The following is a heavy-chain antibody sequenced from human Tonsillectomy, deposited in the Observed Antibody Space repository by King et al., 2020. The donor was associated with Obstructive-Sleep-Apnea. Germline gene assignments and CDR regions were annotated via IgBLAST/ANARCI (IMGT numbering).Heavy chain of an antibody. CDR3: ARDFGGTYYRADAFDI. J-gene: IGHJ3*02. D-gene: IGHD3-10*01. Sequence: LQESGPGLVKPSETLSLTCSVSGYSISQGYYWAWIRQSPGRGLEWIGTIYHVGTTYYNPSLESRVTMSVDTSRNQLSLKLRSVTAADTAVYYCARDFGGTYYRADAFDIWGQGTMVTISS. CDR1: GYSISQGYY. CDR2: IYHVGTT. V-gene: IGHV4-38-2*02.